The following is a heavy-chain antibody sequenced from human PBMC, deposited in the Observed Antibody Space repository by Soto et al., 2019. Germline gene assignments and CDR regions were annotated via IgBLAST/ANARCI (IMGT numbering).Heavy chain of an antibody. CDR3: ASALGYSYGWYFDL. J-gene: IGHJ2*01. V-gene: IGHV4-39*01. Sequence: QLQLQESGPGLVKPSETLSLTCTVSGGSISSSSYYWGWIRQPPGKGLEWIGSIYYSGSTYYNPSLKGRVTISVDTSKNQFSLKLSSVTAADTAVYYCASALGYSYGWYFDLWGRGTLVTVSS. CDR2: IYYSGST. D-gene: IGHD5-18*01. CDR1: GGSISSSSYY.